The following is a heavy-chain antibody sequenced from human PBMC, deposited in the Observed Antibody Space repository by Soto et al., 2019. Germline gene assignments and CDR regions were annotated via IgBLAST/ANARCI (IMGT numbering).Heavy chain of an antibody. CDR1: GFTFRSFT. J-gene: IGHJ5*01. CDR3: TRDASRDSSARGWLAS. Sequence: PGGSLRLSCAASGFTFRSFTMNWVRQAPGKGMEWVSTISSNSAYIYYTDALRGRFTISRHNAKNSLHLQMNSLRAADTAVYYCTRDASRDSSARGWLASLGTGTLGTV. V-gene: IGHV3-21*01. CDR2: ISSNSAYI. D-gene: IGHD6-13*01.